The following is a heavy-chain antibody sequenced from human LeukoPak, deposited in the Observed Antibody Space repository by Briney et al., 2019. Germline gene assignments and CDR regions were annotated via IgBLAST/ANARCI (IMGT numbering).Heavy chain of an antibody. CDR1: GFTVSSNY. CDR2: IYSGGST. CDR3: ATPGGRGSSWTGYFQH. Sequence: GGSLRLSCAASGFTVSSNYMSWVRQAPGKGLEWVSVIYSGGSTYYADSVKGRFTISRDNSKNTLYLQMNSLRSEDTAVYYCATPGGRGSSWTGYFQHWGQGTLVTVSS. D-gene: IGHD6-13*01. J-gene: IGHJ1*01. V-gene: IGHV3-53*05.